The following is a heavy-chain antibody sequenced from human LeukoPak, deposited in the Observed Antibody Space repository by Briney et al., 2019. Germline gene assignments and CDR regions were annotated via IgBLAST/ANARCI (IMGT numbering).Heavy chain of an antibody. Sequence: QPGGSLRLSCAASGFTFSSYSMNWVRQAPGKGLEWVAVIWYDGSNKYYADSVKGRFTISRDNSKNTLYLQMNSLRAEDTAVYYCAREGIAVARDAFDIWGQGTMVTVSS. CDR3: AREGIAVARDAFDI. V-gene: IGHV3-33*08. D-gene: IGHD6-19*01. J-gene: IGHJ3*02. CDR1: GFTFSSYS. CDR2: IWYDGSNK.